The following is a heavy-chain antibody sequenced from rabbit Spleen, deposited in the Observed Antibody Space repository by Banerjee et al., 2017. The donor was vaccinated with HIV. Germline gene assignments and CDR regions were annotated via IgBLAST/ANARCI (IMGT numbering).Heavy chain of an antibody. D-gene: IGHD6-1*01. V-gene: IGHV1S40*01. CDR2: IAGSSSGFT. CDR3: AGDLGVIVYRFSL. J-gene: IGHJ4*01. CDR1: AFSFSSSDY. Sequence: QSLEESGGDLVKPGASLTLTCTASAFSFSSSDYICWVRQAPGKGLEWISCIAGSSSGFTYSATWAKGRFTISKTSSTTVTLQMTSLTAADTATYFCAGDLGVIVYRFSLWGPGTLVTVS.